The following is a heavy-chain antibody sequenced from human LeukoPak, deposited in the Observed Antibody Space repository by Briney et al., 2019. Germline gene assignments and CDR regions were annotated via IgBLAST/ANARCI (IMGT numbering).Heavy chain of an antibody. V-gene: IGHV3-74*01. CDR2: ISPDGSTT. CDR1: GFTFSSYW. Sequence: GGSLRLSCAASGFTFSSYWMHWVRQAPGKGLVWVSRISPDGSTTGHADSVKGRFTTSRDNAKNTLFLQMNSLRAEDTAVYYCTRDFDFSSAIWGQGTPVTVSS. J-gene: IGHJ4*02. D-gene: IGHD3-3*01. CDR3: TRDFDFSSAI.